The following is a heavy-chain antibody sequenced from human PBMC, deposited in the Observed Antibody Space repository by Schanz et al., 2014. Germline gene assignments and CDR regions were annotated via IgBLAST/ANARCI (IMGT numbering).Heavy chain of an antibody. Sequence: QVQLVESGGGVVQPGRSLRLSCAASGFTFSSYGMHWVRQAPGKGLEWVAAMSYDGSIKYYGDSVKGRFTISRDNSKNTLYLHMNTLRSEDTAVYYGAKDSTHIDIVLVPTAMGYWGQGTLXTVSA. J-gene: IGHJ4*02. CDR1: GFTFSSYG. D-gene: IGHD2-2*01. CDR2: MSYDGSIK. CDR3: AKDSTHIDIVLVPTAMGY. V-gene: IGHV3-30*18.